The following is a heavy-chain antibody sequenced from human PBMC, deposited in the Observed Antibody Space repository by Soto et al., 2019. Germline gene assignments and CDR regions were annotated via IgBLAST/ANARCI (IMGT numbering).Heavy chain of an antibody. V-gene: IGHV3-23*01. D-gene: IGHD3-16*01. CDR3: AKYLTRNSGQGHLCDY. CDR1: GFTFSTYD. Sequence: EVQLLESGGGLVQPGGSLRLSCAASGFTFSTYDMSWVRQAPGKGLEWVSTIGDSSDNTFYADSVRGRFTISRDNSKNPLYLQKSSLRAEDTAMYYCAKYLTRNSGQGHLCDYWGQGVLVTVSS. CDR2: IGDSSDNT. J-gene: IGHJ4*02.